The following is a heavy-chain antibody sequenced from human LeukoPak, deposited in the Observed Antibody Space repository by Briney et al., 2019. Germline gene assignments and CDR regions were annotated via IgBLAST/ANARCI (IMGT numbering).Heavy chain of an antibody. J-gene: IGHJ6*02. V-gene: IGHV1-18*01. Sequence: ASVKVSCEASGYTFTSYGISWVRQAPGQGLEWTGWISAYNGNTNYAQKLQGRVTMTTDTSTSTAYMELRSLRSDDTAVYYCTYSSTSSPLYYYYGMDVWGQGTTVTVSS. CDR1: GYTFTSYG. CDR3: TYSSTSSPLYYYYGMDV. CDR2: ISAYNGNT. D-gene: IGHD2-2*01.